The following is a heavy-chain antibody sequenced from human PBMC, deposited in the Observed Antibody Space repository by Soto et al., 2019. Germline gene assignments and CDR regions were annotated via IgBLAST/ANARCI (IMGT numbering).Heavy chain of an antibody. CDR3: VAYTWGIPN. CDR2: LYNDQ. D-gene: IGHD2-2*02. V-gene: IGHV3-53*01. CDR1: GVLVSGTY. Sequence: GWSLRLAFVFSGVLVSGTYMSWVRQAPGKGLEWVSILYNDQQYADSVRGRFTVSRDNSKNTLYLQMERLTVEDTAVYYCVAYTWGIPNWGQGTLVTVSS. J-gene: IGHJ4*02.